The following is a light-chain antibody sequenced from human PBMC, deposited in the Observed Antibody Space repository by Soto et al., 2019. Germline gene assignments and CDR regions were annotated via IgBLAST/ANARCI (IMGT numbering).Light chain of an antibody. Sequence: DVQRTQSPSTLSASVGDRFTITCRASQSINNLLAWYQQKPGKAPKFLIYAASSLDSGVPSRFSGSGSGTDFTLTISSLQPDDFATYYCQHYNSYSEAVGQGTKVEIK. V-gene: IGKV1-5*01. CDR1: QSINNL. CDR2: AAS. CDR3: QHYNSYSEA. J-gene: IGKJ1*01.